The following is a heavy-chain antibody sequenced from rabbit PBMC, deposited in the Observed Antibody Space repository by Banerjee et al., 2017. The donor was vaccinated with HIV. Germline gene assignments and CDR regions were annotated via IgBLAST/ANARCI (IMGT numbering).Heavy chain of an antibody. D-gene: IGHD7-1*01. CDR1: GFSFSSRYY. V-gene: IGHV1S40*01. Sequence: QSLEESGGDLVKPGASLTLTCTASGFSFSSRYYMCWVRQAPGKGLEWIACIYAGSSGSTYYGSWAKGRFTISKTSSTTVTLQMTSLTAADTATYICATTTGYAGYGAYGYYYFNLWGQGTLVTVS. CDR2: IYAGSSGST. CDR3: ATTTGYAGYGAYGYYYFNL. J-gene: IGHJ4*01.